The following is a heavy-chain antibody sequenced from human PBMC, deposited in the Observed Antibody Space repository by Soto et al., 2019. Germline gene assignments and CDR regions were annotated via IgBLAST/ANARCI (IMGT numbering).Heavy chain of an antibody. CDR3: ASSQYCSSTSCDGHYFYYYYMDV. CDR2: IIPILGIA. CDR1: GGTFSSYT. J-gene: IGHJ6*03. V-gene: IGHV1-69*02. D-gene: IGHD2-2*01. Sequence: ASVKVSCKDSGGTFSSYTIRWVRQAPGQGLEWMGRIIPILGIANYAQKFQGRVTITADKSTSTAYMELSSLRSEDTAVYYCASSQYCSSTSCDGHYFYYYYMDVWGKVTIVTVSS.